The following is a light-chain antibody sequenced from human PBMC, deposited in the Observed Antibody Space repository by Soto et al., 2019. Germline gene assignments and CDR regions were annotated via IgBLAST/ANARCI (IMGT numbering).Light chain of an antibody. CDR1: QSLLHSNGYNY. J-gene: IGKJ5*01. Sequence: DIVMTQTPLSLSVTPGQRASISCRASQSLLHSNGYNYLDWYLQKPGQSPQLLIYLGSNRSSGVPDRFSGSGSGTDFTLKISRVEAEDVGVYYCMQALQTPPATFGQGTRLQI. V-gene: IGKV2-28*01. CDR2: LGS. CDR3: MQALQTPPAT.